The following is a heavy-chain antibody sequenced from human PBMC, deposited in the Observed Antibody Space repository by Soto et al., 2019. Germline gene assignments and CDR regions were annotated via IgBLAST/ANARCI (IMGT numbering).Heavy chain of an antibody. CDR2: IYYTGNT. CDR3: ARVGLRSSDAFAI. CDR1: GGSISSGGYY. J-gene: IGHJ3*02. V-gene: IGHV4-31*03. Sequence: SETLSLTCTVSGGSISSGGYYWSWIRQHPEKGLEWIGYIYYTGNTYYNASLKSRVTISVDTSNNQFSLKLSSVTAADTAVYYRARVGLRSSDAFAIWGQGTTVTLSS. D-gene: IGHD6-6*01.